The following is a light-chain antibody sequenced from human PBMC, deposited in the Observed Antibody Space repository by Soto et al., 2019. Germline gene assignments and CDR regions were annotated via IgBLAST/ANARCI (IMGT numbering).Light chain of an antibody. CDR2: DAS. J-gene: IGKJ5*01. Sequence: EIVLTQSPATLSLSPGERATLSCRASQSVSSYLAWYQQKPGQAPRLLIYDASNRATGTPARFSGSGSGTDFTLTISSLEAEDFGIYYCQQRNTWPITFGQGTRLEIK. CDR1: QSVSSY. CDR3: QQRNTWPIT. V-gene: IGKV3-11*01.